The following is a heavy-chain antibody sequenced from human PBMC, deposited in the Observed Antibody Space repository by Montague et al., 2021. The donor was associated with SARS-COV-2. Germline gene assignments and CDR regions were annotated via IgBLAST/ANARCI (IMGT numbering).Heavy chain of an antibody. J-gene: IGHJ6*04. V-gene: IGHV1-8*02. Sequence: SAKVSCKASVYAFTRYDINLMRQATVQGLEWMGWVSPNSGNTGYSQKFQVIVTMTRNTSISTAYMELSSLRSEDTAVYYCARADRLGDLNDVIPYYYYGMEVWGKGTTVTVSS. D-gene: IGHD3-10*01. CDR2: VSPNSGNT. CDR1: VYAFTRYD. CDR3: ARADRLGDLNDVIPYYYYGMEV.